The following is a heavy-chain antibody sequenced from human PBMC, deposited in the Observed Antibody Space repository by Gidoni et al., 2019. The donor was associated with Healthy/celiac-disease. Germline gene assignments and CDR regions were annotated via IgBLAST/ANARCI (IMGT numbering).Heavy chain of an antibody. CDR2: IYYSGST. D-gene: IGHD1-26*01. Sequence: QLQLQESGPGLVKPSETLSLTCTVSGGSLSSGNYYWGWIRQPPGKGLEWIGSIYYSGSTYYNPSLKSRVTISVDTSKNQFSLKLSSVTAADTAVYYCARLLLSDDYYYYMDVWGKGTTVTVSS. J-gene: IGHJ6*03. CDR1: GGSLSSGNYY. CDR3: ARLLLSDDYYYYMDV. V-gene: IGHV4-39*01.